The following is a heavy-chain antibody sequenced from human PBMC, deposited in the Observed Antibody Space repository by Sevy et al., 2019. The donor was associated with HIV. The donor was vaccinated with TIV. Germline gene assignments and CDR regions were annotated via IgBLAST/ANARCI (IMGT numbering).Heavy chain of an antibody. D-gene: IGHD3-10*01. CDR1: GYSFTSYW. CDR3: ARHGRITMVRGTLGYYYYYMDV. CDR2: IYPGDSDT. J-gene: IGHJ6*03. V-gene: IGHV5-51*01. Sequence: GEALKISCKGSGYSFTSYWIGWVRQMPGKGLEWMGIIYPGDSDTRYSPSFQGQVTISADKSISTAYLQWGSLKASDTAMYYCARHGRITMVRGTLGYYYYYMDVWGKGTTVTVSS.